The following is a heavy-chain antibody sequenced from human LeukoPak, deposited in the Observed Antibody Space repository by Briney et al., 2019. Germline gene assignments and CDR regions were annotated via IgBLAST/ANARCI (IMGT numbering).Heavy chain of an antibody. J-gene: IGHJ6*02. CDR1: GYSFTSYW. CDR2: IDPSDSYT. Sequence: GESLRISCKGSGYSFTSYWISWVRQMPGKGLEWMGRIDPSDSYTNYSPSFQGHVTISADKSISTAYLQWSSLKASDTAMYYCARLDSSSWPTGAYGMDVWGQGTTVTVS. CDR3: ARLDSSSWPTGAYGMDV. V-gene: IGHV5-10-1*01. D-gene: IGHD6-13*01.